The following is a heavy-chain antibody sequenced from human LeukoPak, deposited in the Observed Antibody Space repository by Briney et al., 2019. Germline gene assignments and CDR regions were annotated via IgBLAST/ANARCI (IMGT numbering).Heavy chain of an antibody. CDR3: ARDLEGSKYSSSAELGY. CDR1: GFTFSSYS. J-gene: IGHJ4*02. D-gene: IGHD6-13*01. Sequence: GGSLRLSCAASGFTFSSYSMNWVRQAPGKGLEWVSYISSSSSTIYYADSVKGRFTISRDNAKNSLYLQMNSLRAEDTAVYYCARDLEGSKYSSSAELGYWGQGTLVTVSS. CDR2: ISSSSSTI. V-gene: IGHV3-48*01.